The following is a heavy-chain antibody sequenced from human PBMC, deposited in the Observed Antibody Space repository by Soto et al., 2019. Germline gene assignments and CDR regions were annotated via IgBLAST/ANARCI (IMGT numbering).Heavy chain of an antibody. CDR2: IGTAGDT. D-gene: IGHD1-7*01. CDR3: ARVPITGTTTAAFDI. V-gene: IGHV3-13*01. Sequence: PGGSLRLSCAASGFTFSSYDMHWVRQATGKGLEWVSAIGTAGDTYYPGSVKGRFTISRENAKNSLYLQMNSLRAGDTAVYYCARVPITGTTTAAFDIWGQGTMVTVSS. CDR1: GFTFSSYD. J-gene: IGHJ3*02.